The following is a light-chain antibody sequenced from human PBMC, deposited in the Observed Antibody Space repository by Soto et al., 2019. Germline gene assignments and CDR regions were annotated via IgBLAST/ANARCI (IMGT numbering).Light chain of an antibody. Sequence: DIQMTQSPSTLSVSVGDRVTITCRASQSISNWLAWYQQKPGKAPNLLIYDASTWESGVPSRFSGSGSGTEFTLTISSLQPDDFATYYCQQYNSFRTFGQGPKVEIK. CDR1: QSISNW. CDR2: DAS. CDR3: QQYNSFRT. J-gene: IGKJ1*01. V-gene: IGKV1-5*01.